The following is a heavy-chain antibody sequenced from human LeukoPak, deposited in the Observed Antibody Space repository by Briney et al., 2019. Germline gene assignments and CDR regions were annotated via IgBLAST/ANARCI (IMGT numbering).Heavy chain of an antibody. Sequence: ASVKVSCKASGYTFTGYYMHWVRQAPGQGLEWMGWINPNSGGTNYAQKFQGRVTMTRDTSISTVYMELSRLRSDDTAAFYCVRDAGLGASPVGFWGQGTLVTVSS. CDR2: INPNSGGT. CDR1: GYTFTGYY. D-gene: IGHD1-26*01. CDR3: VRDAGLGASPVGF. J-gene: IGHJ4*02. V-gene: IGHV1-2*02.